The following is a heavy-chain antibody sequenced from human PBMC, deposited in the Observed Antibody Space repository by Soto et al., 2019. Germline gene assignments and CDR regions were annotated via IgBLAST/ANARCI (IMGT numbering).Heavy chain of an antibody. Sequence: SGTLTLTCTVSGCSISSSYWSWIRRPPGKGLEWIAYIYDTGRSVYTSSTSNNPTLRSRVTMLEDTFKIQCSLKLTSVNVEVTAVYYCATGEDAFFYYGLDVWGQGITVTVSS. J-gene: IGHJ6*02. CDR2: IYDTGRSVYTSST. V-gene: IGHV4-59*01. CDR3: ATGEDAFFYYGLDV. CDR1: GCSISSSY.